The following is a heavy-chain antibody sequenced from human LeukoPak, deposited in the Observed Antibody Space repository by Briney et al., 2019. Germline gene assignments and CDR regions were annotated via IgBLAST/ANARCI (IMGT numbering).Heavy chain of an antibody. V-gene: IGHV4-4*02. CDR2: IYHSGST. Sequence: PSETLSLTCAVSGGFMSSTKWWSWVRQPPGKGLEWIGEIYHSGSTNYNPSLKSRITISVDKSKNQVSLNLTSVTAADTAVYYCATSTVMNHYCFDYWAQGTLVTVSS. CDR1: GGFMSSTKW. J-gene: IGHJ4*02. D-gene: IGHD1-14*01. CDR3: ATSTVMNHYCFDY.